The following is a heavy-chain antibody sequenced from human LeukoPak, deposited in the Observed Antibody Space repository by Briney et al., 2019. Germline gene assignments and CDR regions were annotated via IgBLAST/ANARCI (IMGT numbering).Heavy chain of an antibody. CDR2: MRLDGSNI. V-gene: IGHV3-33*01. CDR3: VRDGVGATTYFGYFDH. CDR1: VCSFIAHG. J-gene: IGHJ4*02. D-gene: IGHD1-26*01. Sequence: PGWAVRVSCVASVCSFIAHGLHWVGPATGKGGAGVGLMRLDGSNIHYADSVKGRFTISRDNSKNTLYLQMNSLRAEDTAVYYCVRDGVGATTYFGYFDHWGQGNLVTVSS.